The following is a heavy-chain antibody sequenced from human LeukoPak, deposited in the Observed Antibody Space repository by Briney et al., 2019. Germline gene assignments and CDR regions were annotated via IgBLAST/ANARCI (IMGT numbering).Heavy chain of an antibody. CDR2: INPNSGGT. D-gene: IGHD5-24*01. Sequence: ASVKVSCKASGYTFTGYYMHWVRQAPGQGLEWMGWINPNSGGTNYAQKFQGRVTMTRDTSISTAYMELSRLRSDDTAVYYCARKVPVRDGYNIIDYWGQGTLVTVSS. J-gene: IGHJ4*02. CDR3: ARKVPVRDGYNIIDY. CDR1: GYTFTGYY. V-gene: IGHV1-2*02.